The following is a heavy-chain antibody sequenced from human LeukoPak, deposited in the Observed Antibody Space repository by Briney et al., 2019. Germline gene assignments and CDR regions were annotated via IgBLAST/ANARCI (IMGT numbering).Heavy chain of an antibody. D-gene: IGHD6-19*01. CDR2: IWYDGSNK. V-gene: IGHV3-33*01. Sequence: PGGSLRLSCAASGFTFSSYGMHWVRQAPGKGLEWVAVIWYDGSNKYYADSVKGRFTISRDNSKNTLYLQMNSPRAEDTAVYYCARAEIYSSGWYDYWGQGTLVTVSS. J-gene: IGHJ4*02. CDR1: GFTFSSYG. CDR3: ARAEIYSSGWYDY.